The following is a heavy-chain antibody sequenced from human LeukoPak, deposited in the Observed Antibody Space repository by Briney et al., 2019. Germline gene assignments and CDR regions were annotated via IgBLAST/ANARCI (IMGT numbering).Heavy chain of an antibody. V-gene: IGHV4-39*01. CDR1: GGSISSSSYY. D-gene: IGHD1-1*01. J-gene: IGHJ3*02. CDR3: ARQLDPASDAFDI. Sequence: SETLSLTCTVSGGSISSSSYYWGWIRQPPGKGLEWIGSIYYSGSTYYNPSLKSRVTISVDTSKNQFSLKLSSVTAADTAVYYCARQLDPASDAFDIWGQGTMVTVSS. CDR2: IYYSGST.